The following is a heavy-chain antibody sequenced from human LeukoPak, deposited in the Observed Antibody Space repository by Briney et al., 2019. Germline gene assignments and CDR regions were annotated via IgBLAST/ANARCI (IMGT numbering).Heavy chain of an antibody. D-gene: IGHD1-7*01. Sequence: SETLSLTCTVSGGSISSGGYYWSWIRQHPGKGLEWIVYIYYSGSTYYNPSLKSRVTISVDTSKNQFSLKLSSVTAADTAVYYCARSQTIDGYYYYYGMDVWGQGTTVTVSS. V-gene: IGHV4-31*03. J-gene: IGHJ6*02. CDR2: IYYSGST. CDR1: GGSISSGGYY. CDR3: ARSQTIDGYYYYYGMDV.